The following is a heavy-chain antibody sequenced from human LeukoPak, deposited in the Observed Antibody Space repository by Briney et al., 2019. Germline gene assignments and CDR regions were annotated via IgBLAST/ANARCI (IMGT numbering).Heavy chain of an antibody. CDR1: GYTFTGYY. V-gene: IGHV1-2*02. Sequence: GASVKVSCKASGYTFTGYYMHWVRQAPGQGLEWMGWINPNSGGTNYAQKFQGRVTMTRDTSISTAYMELSRLRSDDTAVYYCARVGRDSSSWYWFDYWGQGTLVTVSS. CDR3: ARVGRDSSSWYWFDY. J-gene: IGHJ4*02. D-gene: IGHD6-13*01. CDR2: INPNSGGT.